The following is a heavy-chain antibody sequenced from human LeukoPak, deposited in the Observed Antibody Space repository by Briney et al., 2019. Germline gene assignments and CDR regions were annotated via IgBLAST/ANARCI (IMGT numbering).Heavy chain of an antibody. Sequence: GGSLRLSCAASGITFSNFWMSWVRQAPGEGLEWLGRIKSKTDGETTDYAAPVKGRLTISRDDSKNTVYLQMNSLRTEDTAVYYCTTDPRDWGQGTLVTVSS. CDR3: TTDPRD. CDR2: IKSKTDGETT. J-gene: IGHJ4*02. V-gene: IGHV3-15*01. CDR1: GITFSNFW.